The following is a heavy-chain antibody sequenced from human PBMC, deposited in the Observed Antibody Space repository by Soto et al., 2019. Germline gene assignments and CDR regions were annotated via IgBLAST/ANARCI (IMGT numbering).Heavy chain of an antibody. CDR2: IHHSGST. Sequence: QVQLQESGPGLVKPSETLSLTCTVSGGSVSSGTYYWSWIRQPPGEGLQYIGYIHHSGSTNYNPSTQSRVSTSVDTSKNHFSLTLGSAAAADTAVYYCARASIVGWYFYLWGRGTLVTVSS. V-gene: IGHV4-61*01. CDR3: ARASIVGWYFYL. CDR1: GGSVSSGTYY. J-gene: IGHJ2*01. D-gene: IGHD2-15*01.